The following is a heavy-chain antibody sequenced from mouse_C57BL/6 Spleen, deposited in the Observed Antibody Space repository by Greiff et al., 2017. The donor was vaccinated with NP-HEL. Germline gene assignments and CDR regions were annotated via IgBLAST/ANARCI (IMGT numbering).Heavy chain of an antibody. Sequence: DVMLVESGGGLVKPGGSLKLSCAASGFTFSSYTMSWVRQTPEKRLEWVATISGGGGNTYYPDSVKGRFTISRDNAKNTLYLQMSSLRSEDTALYYCAREGLYGNYDYWGQGTTLTVSS. J-gene: IGHJ2*01. CDR1: GFTFSSYT. CDR3: AREGLYGNYDY. CDR2: ISGGGGNT. V-gene: IGHV5-9*01. D-gene: IGHD2-1*01.